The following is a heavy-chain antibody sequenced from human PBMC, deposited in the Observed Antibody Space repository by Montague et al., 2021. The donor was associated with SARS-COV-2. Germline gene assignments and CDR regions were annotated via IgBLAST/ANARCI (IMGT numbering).Heavy chain of an antibody. V-gene: IGHV6-1*01. Sequence: CAISGDSVSSNIATWNWIRQSPSRGLEWPGRTYYRSKWYNDYAEXVKSRITIDPDTSKHQFSLHLNSVTPEDTAVYYCARIPVGSKYYFDFWGRGTLVTVSS. CDR3: ARIPVGSKYYFDF. D-gene: IGHD2-2*01. CDR1: GDSVSSNIAT. J-gene: IGHJ4*02. CDR2: TYYRSKWYN.